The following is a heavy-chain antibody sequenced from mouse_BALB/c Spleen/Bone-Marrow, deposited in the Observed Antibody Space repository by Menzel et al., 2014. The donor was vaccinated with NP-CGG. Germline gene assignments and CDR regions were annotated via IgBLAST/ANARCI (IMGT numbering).Heavy chain of an antibody. CDR3: ARLGYYGGFAH. D-gene: IGHD2-3*01. V-gene: IGHV4-1*02. CDR1: GFDFSGFW. J-gene: IGHJ3*01. CDR2: INPDSRTI. Sequence: EVKVIESGGGLVQPGRSLKISCAASGFDFSGFWMGWVRLAPGKGLEWIGEINPDSRTINYSPFLKDRFIISRDNAKNTLYLHMSKVRSEDTALYYCARLGYYGGFAHWGQGTLVTVSA.